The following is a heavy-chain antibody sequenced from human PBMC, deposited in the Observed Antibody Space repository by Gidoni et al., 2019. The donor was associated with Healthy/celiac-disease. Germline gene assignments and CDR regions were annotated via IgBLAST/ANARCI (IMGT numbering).Heavy chain of an antibody. CDR1: GFTFRNAW. Sequence: EVQLVESGGGLVKPGGSLRLSCAASGFTFRNAWMSWVRQAPGKGLEWVGRIKSKTDGGTTDYAAPVKGRFTISRDDSKNTLYLQMNSLKTEDTAVYYCTTDHGAYYDILTGYYPPSYFDYWGQGTLVTVSS. J-gene: IGHJ4*02. V-gene: IGHV3-15*01. D-gene: IGHD3-9*01. CDR3: TTDHGAYYDILTGYYPPSYFDY. CDR2: IKSKTDGGTT.